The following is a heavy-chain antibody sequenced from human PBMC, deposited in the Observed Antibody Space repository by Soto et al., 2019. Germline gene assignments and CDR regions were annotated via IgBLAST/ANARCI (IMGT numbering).Heavy chain of an antibody. CDR2: INPNSGGT. V-gene: IGHV1-2*02. CDR1: GYTFTGYY. CDR3: ARDAPYYDYVWGSYPEY. Sequence: GASVKVSCKASGYTFTGYYMHWVRQAPGQGLEWMGWINPNSGGTNYAQKFQGRVTMTRDTSISTAYMELSRLRSDDTAVYYCARDAPYYDYVWGSYPEYWGQGTLVTVS. D-gene: IGHD3-16*01. J-gene: IGHJ4*02.